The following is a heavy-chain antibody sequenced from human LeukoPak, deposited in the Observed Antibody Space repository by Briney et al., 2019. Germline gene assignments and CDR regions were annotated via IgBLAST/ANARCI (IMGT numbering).Heavy chain of an antibody. CDR3: ARDLRAPFFGGYYYYYMDV. D-gene: IGHD2-15*01. J-gene: IGHJ6*03. V-gene: IGHV1-8*01. Sequence: GASVKVSCRASAYTFTSYDINWVRQATGQGLEWMGWMNPNSGNTGYAQKFQGRVTMTRNTSISTAYMELSSLRSEDTAVYYCARDLRAPFFGGYYYYYMDVWGKGTTVTVSS. CDR2: MNPNSGNT. CDR1: AYTFTSYD.